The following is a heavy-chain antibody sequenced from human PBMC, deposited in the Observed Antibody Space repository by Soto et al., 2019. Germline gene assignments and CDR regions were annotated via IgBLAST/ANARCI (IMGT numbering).Heavy chain of an antibody. CDR3: ARHSNRNYGLYYFDY. CDR2: IYYSGST. Sequence: SETLSLTCTVSGGSISSYYWSWIRQHPGKGLEWIGYIYYSGSTYYNPSLKSRVTISVDTSKNQFSLKLSSVTAADTAVYYCARHSNRNYGLYYFDYWGLGALVTVSS. D-gene: IGHD4-4*01. J-gene: IGHJ4*02. CDR1: GGSISSYY. V-gene: IGHV4-59*06.